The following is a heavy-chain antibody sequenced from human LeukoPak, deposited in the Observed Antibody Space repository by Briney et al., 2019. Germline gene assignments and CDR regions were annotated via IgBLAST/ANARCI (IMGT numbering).Heavy chain of an antibody. V-gene: IGHV3-23*01. CDR3: ARVDGSSLSRARFDY. CDR2: ISGDGTFI. CDR1: GFTFTTYA. Sequence: GGSLRLSCAASGFTFTTYAVNWVRQAAGKGLDWVSAISGDGTFIYYAESVKGRFTISRDSSKSTVYLQMNSLRAEDTAIYYCARVDGSSLSRARFDYWGPGTLVTASS. D-gene: IGHD6-6*01. J-gene: IGHJ4*02.